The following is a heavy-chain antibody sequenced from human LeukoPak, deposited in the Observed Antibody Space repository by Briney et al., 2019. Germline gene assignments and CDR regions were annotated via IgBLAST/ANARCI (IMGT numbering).Heavy chain of an antibody. CDR2: ISSSSSYT. J-gene: IGHJ4*02. Sequence: GGSLRLSCAASGFTFSDYYMSWIRQAPGKGLEWFSYISSSSSYTNYADSVKGRFTISRDNAKNSLYLQMNSLRAEDTAVYYCARDLYGSGSYFIDYWGQGTLVTVSS. CDR1: GFTFSDYY. CDR3: ARDLYGSGSYFIDY. D-gene: IGHD3-10*01. V-gene: IGHV3-11*06.